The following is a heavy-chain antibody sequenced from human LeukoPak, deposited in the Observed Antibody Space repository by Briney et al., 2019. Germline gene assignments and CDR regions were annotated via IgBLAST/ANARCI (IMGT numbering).Heavy chain of an antibody. CDR1: GFTFNSNG. Sequence: GGSLRLSCAASGFTFNSNGMSWVRQAPGKGLEWVSVISASGGSTYYADSVRGRFTISRDNSKNTLYLQMNSLRAEDTAVYYCAKDRYSSGPGAHFDYWGQGTLVTVSS. D-gene: IGHD3-22*01. CDR2: ISASGGST. CDR3: AKDRYSSGPGAHFDY. J-gene: IGHJ4*02. V-gene: IGHV3-23*01.